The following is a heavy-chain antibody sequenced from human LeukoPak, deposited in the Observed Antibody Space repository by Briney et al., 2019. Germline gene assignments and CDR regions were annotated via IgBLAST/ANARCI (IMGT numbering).Heavy chain of an antibody. V-gene: IGHV4-59*01. Sequence: PSETLSLTCTVSGGSISSYYWSWIRQPPGKGLEWIGYIYYSGSTNYNPSLKSRVTISVDTSKNQFSLKLSSVTAADTAVYYCARHHGGNSPWGYYYYYMDVWGKGTTVTVSS. D-gene: IGHD4-23*01. CDR2: IYYSGST. CDR1: GGSISSYY. J-gene: IGHJ6*03. CDR3: ARHHGGNSPWGYYYYYMDV.